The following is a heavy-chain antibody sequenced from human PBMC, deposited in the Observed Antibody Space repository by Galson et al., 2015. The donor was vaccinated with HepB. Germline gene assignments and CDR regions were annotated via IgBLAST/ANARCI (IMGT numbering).Heavy chain of an antibody. D-gene: IGHD2-8*01. CDR3: ARLTVVMWSPGPFDV. CDR1: GFMFSNYA. CDR2: ISYDGSEK. Sequence: SLRLSCAGSGFMFSNYAIHWVRQLPGKGLEWVGAISYDGSEKYYVDSVKGRFTISRDNSKKTVYLEMNSLRPEDTAIYYCARLTVVMWSPGPFDVWGQGTMVTVSS. J-gene: IGHJ3*01. V-gene: IGHV3-30*04.